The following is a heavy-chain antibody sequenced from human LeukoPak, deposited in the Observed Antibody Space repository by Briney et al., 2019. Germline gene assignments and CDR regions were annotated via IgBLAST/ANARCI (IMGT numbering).Heavy chain of an antibody. CDR2: ISGSGGRA. Sequence: GGSLTLSCPASALTFSSYAMSCVRQPPGKGLEWVSAISGSGGRAYYADSVKGRFTISRDNSKNTLYLQMNSLRAEDTAVYYCAKDKLVAAREYYFDYWGQGTLVTVSS. D-gene: IGHD2-15*01. CDR1: ALTFSSYA. CDR3: AKDKLVAAREYYFDY. V-gene: IGHV3-23*01. J-gene: IGHJ4*02.